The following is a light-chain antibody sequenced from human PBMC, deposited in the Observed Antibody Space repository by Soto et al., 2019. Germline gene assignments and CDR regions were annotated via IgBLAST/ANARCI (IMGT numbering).Light chain of an antibody. J-gene: IGKJ4*01. CDR1: QSVSSN. CDR2: GAS. CDR3: QQYTDWPLT. V-gene: IGKV3-15*01. Sequence: ETVMTQSPVTLSVSPGERATLSCRASQSVSSNLAWYQQKPGQAPRLLIYGASNRASGIPARFSGSGSGTEFTLTISSLQSEDVAVYYCQQYTDWPLTVGGGTKVDIK.